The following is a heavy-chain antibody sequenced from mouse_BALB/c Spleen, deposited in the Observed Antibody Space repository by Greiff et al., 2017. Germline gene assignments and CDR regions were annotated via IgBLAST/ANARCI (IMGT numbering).Heavy chain of an antibody. CDR3: ARVLLYYGSSYAMDY. V-gene: IGHV2-6-7*01. CDR2: IWGDGST. J-gene: IGHJ4*01. CDR1: GFSLTGYG. D-gene: IGHD1-1*01. Sequence: VKLMESGPGLVAPSQSLSITCTVSGFSLTGYGVNWVRQPPGKGLEWLGMIWGDGSTDYNSALKSRLSISKDNSKSQVFLKMNSLQTDDTARYYCARVLLYYGSSYAMDYWGQGTSVTVSS.